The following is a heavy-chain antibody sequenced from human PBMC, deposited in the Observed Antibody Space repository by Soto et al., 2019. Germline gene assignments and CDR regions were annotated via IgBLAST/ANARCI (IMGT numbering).Heavy chain of an antibody. CDR2: IIPFFGKA. CDR1: GGTFSSYA. Sequence: ASVKVSCKASGGTFSSYAISWVRQAPGQGLEWMGGIIPFFGKANYAQKFQGRVTITADESTSTAYMELSSLRSEDTAVYYCASRQYSGSYRAYYYYYYGMDVWGQGTTVTVSS. J-gene: IGHJ6*02. V-gene: IGHV1-69*13. CDR3: ASRQYSGSYRAYYYYYYGMDV. D-gene: IGHD1-26*01.